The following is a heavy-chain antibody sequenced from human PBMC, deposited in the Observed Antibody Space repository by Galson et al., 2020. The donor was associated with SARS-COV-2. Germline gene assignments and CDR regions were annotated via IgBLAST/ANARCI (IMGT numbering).Heavy chain of an antibody. CDR3: AKDWDFWSGYDYFEH. V-gene: IGHV3-23*01. CDR1: GLSFSSSA. CDR2: VSQSGYST. J-gene: IGHJ4*02. Sequence: TGGSLRLSCAASGLSFSSSAMSWVRQAPGKGLEIVSSVSQSGYSTYYADSVKGRFTISRDNSKNTLYLQMNSLGAEDTALYYCAKDWDFWSGYDYFEHWGQGTLVTVSS. D-gene: IGHD3-3*01.